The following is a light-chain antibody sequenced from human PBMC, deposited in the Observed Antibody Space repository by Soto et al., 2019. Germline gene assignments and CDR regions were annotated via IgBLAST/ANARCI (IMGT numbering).Light chain of an antibody. Sequence: EIVLTQSPGTVSLSPGERATLSCRASQSVTSSYLAWYQQKPGQAPRLLIYGVSSRATGIPDRFSGSGAGTDFTLTISRLEPEEFAVYYRQQYGNSPLAFGGGTKVDIK. J-gene: IGKJ4*01. V-gene: IGKV3-20*01. CDR3: QQYGNSPLA. CDR2: GVS. CDR1: QSVTSSY.